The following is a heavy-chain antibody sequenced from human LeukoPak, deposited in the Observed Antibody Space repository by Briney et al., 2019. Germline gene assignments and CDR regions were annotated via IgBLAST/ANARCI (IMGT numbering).Heavy chain of an antibody. J-gene: IGHJ4*02. CDR3: ARLERSTGRYDFDY. CDR2: IYYSGIT. D-gene: IGHD6-13*01. V-gene: IGHV4-59*08. Sequence: SETLSLTCTVSGGSISNYCCTSIRQPPGKGLEWIGYIYYSGITNYNPSLKSRVTISVDTSKNQFSLKLTSVTAADTAVYYYARLERSTGRYDFDYWGRGTLVTVSS. CDR1: GGSISNYC.